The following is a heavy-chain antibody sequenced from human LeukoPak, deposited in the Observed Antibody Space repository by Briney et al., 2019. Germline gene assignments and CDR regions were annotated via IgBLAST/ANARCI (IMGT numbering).Heavy chain of an antibody. CDR3: ARDLVTVTKGFDI. CDR1: DDSFSSHY. V-gene: IGHV4-59*11. Sequence: SETLSLTCAVSDDSFSSHYWTWIRQPPGKGLEWIGYISYIGSTNYNPSLKSRVTISIDTSKNQFSLKLSSVTAADTAVYYYARDLVTVTKGFDIWGQGTMVSVSS. J-gene: IGHJ3*02. D-gene: IGHD4-17*01. CDR2: ISYIGST.